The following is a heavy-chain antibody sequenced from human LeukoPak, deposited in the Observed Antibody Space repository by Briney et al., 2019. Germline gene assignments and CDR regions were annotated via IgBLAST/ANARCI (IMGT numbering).Heavy chain of an antibody. D-gene: IGHD1-26*01. V-gene: IGHV3-7*01. CDR3: ARDRPSGSYDY. CDR2: IKEDGSQK. J-gene: IGHJ4*02. Sequence: GGXXRLSCAASGFTFSSYWMSWVRQAPGKGLEWVAHIKEDGSQKNYVDSVKGGLTISRDNAKKSLYLQMISLRAEDTAVYYCARDRPSGSYDYWGQGALVTVSS. CDR1: GFTFSSYW.